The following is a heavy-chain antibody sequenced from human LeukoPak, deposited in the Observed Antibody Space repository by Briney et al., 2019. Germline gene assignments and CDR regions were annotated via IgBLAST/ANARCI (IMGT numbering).Heavy chain of an antibody. CDR1: GGSISSGGYY. V-gene: IGHV4-31*03. D-gene: IGHD3-9*01. J-gene: IGHJ3*02. CDR3: ARAKRYFDKLNAFDI. CDR2: IYYSGST. Sequence: MPSETLSLTCTVSGGSISSGGYYWSWIRQHPGKGLEWIGYIYYSGSTYYNPSLKSRVTISVDTSKNQFSLKLSSVTAADTAVYYCARAKRYFDKLNAFDIWGQGTMVTASS.